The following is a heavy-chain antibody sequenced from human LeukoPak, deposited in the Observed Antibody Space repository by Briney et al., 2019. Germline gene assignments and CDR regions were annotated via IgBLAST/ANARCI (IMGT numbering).Heavy chain of an antibody. CDR2: ITGPGGR. CDR1: GFTLTNHG. D-gene: IGHD2-15*01. Sequence: GGSLRLSCAVSGFTLTNHGVSWVRQAPGEGLEWVSIITGPGGRYYGDSVKVRFILSRDNSKNTVYMQMSSLRAEDTATYYCAKDYCRDGNCPFPFLDSWGQGTLVTVSS. V-gene: IGHV3-23*01. CDR3: AKDYCRDGNCPFPFLDS. J-gene: IGHJ4*02.